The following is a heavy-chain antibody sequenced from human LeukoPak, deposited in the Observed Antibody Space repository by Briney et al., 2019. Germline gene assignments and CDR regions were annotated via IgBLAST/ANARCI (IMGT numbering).Heavy chain of an antibody. Sequence: PGGSLRLYCAASGFTFSSYDMSWVRQAPGKGLEWVSAISGSGCRTYYASSVKRRFTISRDNSNLPLYLQINSLRAEHTALYYCAKPPSAMIVKNISLPYWGQGTLVTVSS. CDR3: AKPPSAMIVKNISLPY. D-gene: IGHD3-22*01. V-gene: IGHV3-23*01. CDR2: ISGSGCRT. J-gene: IGHJ4*02. CDR1: GFTFSSYD.